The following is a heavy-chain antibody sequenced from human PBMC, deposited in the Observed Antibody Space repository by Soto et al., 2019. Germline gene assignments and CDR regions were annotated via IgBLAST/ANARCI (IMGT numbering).Heavy chain of an antibody. CDR3: ARALPTLAAAGLFEY. J-gene: IGHJ4*02. CDR1: GGSGGSFSGYY. V-gene: IGHV4-59*02. CDR2: IYYSGST. Sequence: SETLSLTCAVYGGSGGSFSGYYWSWIRQPPGKGLEWIGYIYYSGSTNYNPSLKSRVTISLDTSKNQFSLTLSSVTAADTAVYYCARALPTLAAAGLFEYWGQGTLVTVSS. D-gene: IGHD6-13*01.